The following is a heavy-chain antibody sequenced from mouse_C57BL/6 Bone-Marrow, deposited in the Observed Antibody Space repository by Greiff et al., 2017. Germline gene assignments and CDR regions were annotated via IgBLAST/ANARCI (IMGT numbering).Heavy chain of an antibody. CDR2: IDPSDSYT. Sequence: VQLQQPGAELVKPGASVKLSCKASGYTFTSYWMQWVKQRPGQGLEWIGEIDPSDSYTNYNQKFTGKATLTVDTSSSTAYMQLSSLTSEDSAVYYCAREGYYGSSWFAYWGQGTLVTVSA. CDR1: GYTFTSYW. J-gene: IGHJ3*01. V-gene: IGHV1-50*01. CDR3: AREGYYGSSWFAY. D-gene: IGHD1-1*01.